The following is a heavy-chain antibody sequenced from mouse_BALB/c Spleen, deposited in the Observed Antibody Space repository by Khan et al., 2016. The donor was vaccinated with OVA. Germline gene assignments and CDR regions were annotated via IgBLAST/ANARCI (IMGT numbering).Heavy chain of an antibody. CDR2: MIYSGDT. V-gene: IGHV3-8*02. CDR3: ARSTYMYAFAY. D-gene: IGHD2-14*01. J-gene: IGHJ3*01. Sequence: EVQLQESGPSLVKPSQTLSLTCSVTGDSITSGYWTWIRKFPGNKLEYMGYMIYSGDTYYNPSLKSRISITRPTSTTQSSLQLNSVTTEDTATYYCARSTYMYAFAYWGQGTLVTVSA. CDR1: GDSITSGY.